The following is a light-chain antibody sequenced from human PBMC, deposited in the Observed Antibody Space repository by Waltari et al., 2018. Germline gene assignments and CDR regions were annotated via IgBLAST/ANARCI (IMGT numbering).Light chain of an antibody. CDR2: HDS. J-gene: IGLJ1*01. Sequence: SYVLTQPPSVSVAPGKTASITCGGNNIESKSVHWYQQKPGQAPILVISHDSDRPSGIPGRFSGSNSGNTATLTISRVEAGDEADYYCQVWDANTDPGVFGTGTEVTVL. V-gene: IGLV3-21*04. CDR1: NIESKS. CDR3: QVWDANTDPGV.